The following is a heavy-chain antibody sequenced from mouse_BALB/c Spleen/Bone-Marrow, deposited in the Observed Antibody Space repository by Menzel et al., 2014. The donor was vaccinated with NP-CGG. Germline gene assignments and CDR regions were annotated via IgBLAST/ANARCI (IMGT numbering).Heavy chain of an antibody. Sequence: EVVLVESGGGLVKPGGSLKPSCAASGFTFSSYAMSWVRQTPEKRLEWVATISSGGSYTYYPDSVKGRFTISRDNAKNTLYLQMSSLRSEDTAMYYCARHGITRLLDYWGQGTTLTVSS. D-gene: IGHD2-4*01. CDR2: ISSGGSYT. J-gene: IGHJ2*01. V-gene: IGHV5-9-1*01. CDR1: GFTFSSYA. CDR3: ARHGITRLLDY.